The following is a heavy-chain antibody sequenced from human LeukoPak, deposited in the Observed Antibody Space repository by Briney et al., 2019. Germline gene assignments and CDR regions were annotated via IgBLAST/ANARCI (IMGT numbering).Heavy chain of an antibody. CDR1: GFTFSSYW. V-gene: IGHV3-7*01. Sequence: GGSLRLSCAASGFTFSSYWMSWVRQAPGKGLEWVANIKQDGSEKYYVDSVKGRFTISRDNAKNSLYLRMDSLRAEDTAVYYCARDDCSSISCYHNWFDPWGQGTLVTVSS. CDR2: IKQDGSEK. CDR3: ARDDCSSISCYHNWFDP. J-gene: IGHJ5*02. D-gene: IGHD2-2*01.